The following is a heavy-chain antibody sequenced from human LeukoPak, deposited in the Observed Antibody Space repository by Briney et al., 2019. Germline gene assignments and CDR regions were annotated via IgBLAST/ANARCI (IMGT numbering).Heavy chain of an antibody. Sequence: ASVKVSCKASGYTFTGYYMHWVRQAPGQGLEWMGWINPNSGGTNYAQKFQGRVTMTRDTSISTAYMELSRLRSDDTAVYYCARAIPVYYYDSSGYPPSDYWGQGTLVTVSS. CDR1: GYTFTGYY. V-gene: IGHV1-2*02. CDR2: INPNSGGT. D-gene: IGHD3-22*01. J-gene: IGHJ4*02. CDR3: ARAIPVYYYDSSGYPPSDY.